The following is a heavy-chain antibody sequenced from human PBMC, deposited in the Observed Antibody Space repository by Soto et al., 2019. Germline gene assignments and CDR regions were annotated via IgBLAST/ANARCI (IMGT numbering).Heavy chain of an antibody. D-gene: IGHD6-19*01. Sequence: SETLSLTCTVSGGSISSSSYYWGWIRQPPGKGLEWIGSIYYSGSTYYNPSLKSRVTISVDTSKNQFSLKLSSVTAADTAVYYCARMTRGSGWYLDYWGQGTLVTVSS. CDR3: ARMTRGSGWYLDY. CDR2: IYYSGST. V-gene: IGHV4-39*01. CDR1: GGSISSSSYY. J-gene: IGHJ4*02.